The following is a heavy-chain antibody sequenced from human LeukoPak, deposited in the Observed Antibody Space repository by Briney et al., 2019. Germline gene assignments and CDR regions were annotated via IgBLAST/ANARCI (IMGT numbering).Heavy chain of an antibody. V-gene: IGHV4-31*03. J-gene: IGHJ4*02. D-gene: IGHD3-22*01. CDR1: GGSISSGGYY. Sequence: SETLSLTCTVSGGSISSGGYYWSWIRQHPGKGLEWIGYIYYSGSTYYNPSLKSRVTISVDTSKNQFSLKLSSVTAADTAVYYCARDLRYDSSGLRHYYFDYWGQGTLVTVSS. CDR3: ARDLRYDSSGLRHYYFDY. CDR2: IYYSGST.